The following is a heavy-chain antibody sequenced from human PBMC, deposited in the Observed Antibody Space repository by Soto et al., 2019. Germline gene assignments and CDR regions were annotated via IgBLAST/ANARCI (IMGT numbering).Heavy chain of an antibody. V-gene: IGHV3-23*01. CDR2: ISGSGGST. J-gene: IGHJ4*02. CDR3: AKDPLYSPKNFDY. CDR1: GFTFSSYA. D-gene: IGHD5-18*01. Sequence: PGGSLRLSCAGSGFTFSSYAMSWVRQGPGKGLEWGSAISGSGGSTYYADSVKGRFTISRDNSKNTLYLQMNSLRAEDSAVYYCAKDPLYSPKNFDYWGQGTLVTVSS.